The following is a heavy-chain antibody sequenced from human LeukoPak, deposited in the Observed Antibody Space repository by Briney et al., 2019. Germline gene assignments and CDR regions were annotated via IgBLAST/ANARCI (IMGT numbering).Heavy chain of an antibody. D-gene: IGHD3-16*01. CDR1: GFTISNYA. Sequence: GRSLRLSCAASGFTISNYAIHWVRQPPGKGLEWVAVIVHDGSQQYYTDSVRGRFTISRDISKNTLYLQMNSLRVEDTAVYYCARDGVTGGILGYWGQGILVTVSS. J-gene: IGHJ4*02. CDR3: ARDGVTGGILGY. CDR2: IVHDGSQQ. V-gene: IGHV3-30*04.